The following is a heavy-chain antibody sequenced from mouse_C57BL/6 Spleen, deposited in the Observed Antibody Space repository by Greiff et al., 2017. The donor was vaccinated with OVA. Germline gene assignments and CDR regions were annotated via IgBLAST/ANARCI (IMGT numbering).Heavy chain of an antibody. CDR1: GYTFPDYY. J-gene: IGHJ4*01. D-gene: IGHD1-1*01. V-gene: IGHV1-75*01. Sequence: QVQLQQSGPELVKPGASVKISCKASGYTFPDYYINWVKQRPGQGLEWIGWIFPGSGSTYYNEKFKGKATLTVDKSSSTAYMLLSSLTSEDSAVYFCARPYYGGYAMDYWGQGTSGTVSS. CDR3: ARPYYGGYAMDY. CDR2: IFPGSGST.